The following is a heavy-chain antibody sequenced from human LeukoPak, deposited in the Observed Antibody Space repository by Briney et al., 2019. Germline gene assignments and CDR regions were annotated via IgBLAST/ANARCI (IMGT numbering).Heavy chain of an antibody. D-gene: IGHD2/OR15-2a*01. Sequence: SETLSLTCAVSGDSISSGTYSWSWIRQPPGKGLEWIGYISHSGNTYYSPSLKSRVTISVDNSKNQFSLKLTSVTAADTAVYYCARYSTTWPYWYFDLWGRGTLVTVSS. J-gene: IGHJ2*01. CDR1: GDSISSGTYS. CDR3: ARYSTTWPYWYFDL. CDR2: ISHSGNT. V-gene: IGHV4-30-2*01.